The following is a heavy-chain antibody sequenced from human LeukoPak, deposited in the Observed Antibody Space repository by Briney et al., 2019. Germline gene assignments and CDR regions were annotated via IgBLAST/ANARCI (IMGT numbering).Heavy chain of an antibody. CDR1: GYTFTSYD. CDR3: ARGRRIAARPDYYYYMDV. V-gene: IGHV1-8*03. J-gene: IGHJ6*03. CDR2: MNPNSGNT. Sequence: ASVKVSCKASGYTFTSYDINWVRQATGQGLEWMGWMNPNSGNTGYAQKFQGRVTITRNTSISTAYMELSSLRSEDTAVYYCARGRRIAARPDYYYYMDVWGKGTTVTVSS. D-gene: IGHD6-6*01.